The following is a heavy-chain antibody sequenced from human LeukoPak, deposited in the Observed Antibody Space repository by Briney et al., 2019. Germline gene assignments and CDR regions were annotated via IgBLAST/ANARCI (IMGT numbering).Heavy chain of an antibody. Sequence: SSVKVSCKASGYTLSSYGITWVRQAPAQGVDCMGLISAYNGNTDYAQNLRGRVTMTTDTSTSTAYMELRSLRSAETAVYYCARDSVDGSGTYYSDSPDYWGQGTLVTVSS. CDR3: ARDSVDGSGTYYSDSPDY. V-gene: IGHV1-18*01. CDR2: ISAYNGNT. J-gene: IGHJ4*02. D-gene: IGHD3-10*01. CDR1: GYTLSSYG.